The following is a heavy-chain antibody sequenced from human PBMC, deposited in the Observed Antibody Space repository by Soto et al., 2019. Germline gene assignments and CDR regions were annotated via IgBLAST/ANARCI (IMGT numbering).Heavy chain of an antibody. V-gene: IGHV1-18*04. CDR2: ISAYNGNT. J-gene: IGHJ5*02. Sequence: ASVKVSCKASGYTFTSYGISWVRQAPGQGLDWMGWISAYNGNTKYAQDLQGRVTMTTDTSTSTAYMELRSLRSDDTAVYYCARDTADFWSGPKGWFDPWGQGTLVTVSS. CDR1: GYTFTSYG. CDR3: ARDTADFWSGPKGWFDP. D-gene: IGHD3-3*01.